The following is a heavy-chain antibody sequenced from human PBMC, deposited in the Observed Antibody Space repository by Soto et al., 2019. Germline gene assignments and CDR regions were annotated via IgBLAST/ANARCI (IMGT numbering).Heavy chain of an antibody. V-gene: IGHV5-51*01. CDR3: ARLPPGYGGNSWFDL. J-gene: IGHJ5*02. Sequence: PGESLKISCRAYGYSFTSYWIGWVRQMPGKGLEWMGIIYPGDSDTRYSPSFQGQVTISVDKSISTAYLQRSSLKASDTAMYYCARLPPGYGGNSWFDLWGLGSLVTVSS. CDR2: IYPGDSDT. D-gene: IGHD2-21*02. CDR1: GYSFTSYW.